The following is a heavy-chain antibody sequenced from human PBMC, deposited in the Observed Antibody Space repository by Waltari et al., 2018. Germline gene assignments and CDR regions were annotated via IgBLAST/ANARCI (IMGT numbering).Heavy chain of an antibody. V-gene: IGHV4-34*01. CDR2: INHSGST. J-gene: IGHJ6*02. Sequence: QVQLQQWGAGLLKPSETLSLTCAVYGGSFSGYYWSWIRQPPGKGLEWIGEINHSGSTTYNPSLKSRVTISVDTSKNQFSLKLSSVTAADTAVYYCARGLYYYGSGRYYGMDVWGQGTTVTVSS. CDR3: ARGLYYYGSGRYYGMDV. CDR1: GGSFSGYY. D-gene: IGHD3-10*01.